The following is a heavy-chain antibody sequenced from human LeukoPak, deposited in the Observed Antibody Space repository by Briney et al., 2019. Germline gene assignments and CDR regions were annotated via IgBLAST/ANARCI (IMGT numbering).Heavy chain of an antibody. V-gene: IGHV4-39*07. CDR1: GGSISSSSYY. J-gene: IGHJ6*03. CDR2: IYYSGST. Sequence: SETLSLTCTVSGGSISSSSYYWGWIRQPPGKGLEWIGSIYYSGSTYYNPSLKSRVAISVDTSKNQFSLKLSSVTAADTAVYYCARAVRYGYSYGPDYYYYMDVWGKGTTVTVSS. D-gene: IGHD5-18*01. CDR3: ARAVRYGYSYGPDYYYYMDV.